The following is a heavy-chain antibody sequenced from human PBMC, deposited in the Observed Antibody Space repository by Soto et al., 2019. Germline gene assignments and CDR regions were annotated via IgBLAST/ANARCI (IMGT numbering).Heavy chain of an antibody. CDR3: ASLAGRGSSGWYFSGAFDI. Sequence: EVQLVESGGGLIQPGGSLRLSCAASGFTVSSNYMSWVRQAPGKGLEWVSVIYSGGATYYADSVKGRFTISRDNSKNTVYLQMNSLRAEDTAVYYCASLAGRGSSGWYFSGAFDIWGQGTMVTVSS. CDR2: IYSGGAT. J-gene: IGHJ3*02. CDR1: GFTVSSNY. V-gene: IGHV3-53*01. D-gene: IGHD6-19*01.